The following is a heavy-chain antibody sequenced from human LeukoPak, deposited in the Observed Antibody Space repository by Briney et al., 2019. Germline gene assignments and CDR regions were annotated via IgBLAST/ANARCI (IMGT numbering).Heavy chain of an antibody. V-gene: IGHV4-59*01. CDR2: IYYSGST. CDR1: GGSISNYY. Sequence: SETLCLTCTVSGGSISNYYWSWIRQPPGKGLEWIGYIYYSGSTNYNPSLKSRVTISVDTSKNQFSLKLSSVTAADTAVYYCARDDGVAVFYPWGQGTLVTVSS. J-gene: IGHJ5*02. CDR3: ARDDGVAVFYP. D-gene: IGHD2-8*01.